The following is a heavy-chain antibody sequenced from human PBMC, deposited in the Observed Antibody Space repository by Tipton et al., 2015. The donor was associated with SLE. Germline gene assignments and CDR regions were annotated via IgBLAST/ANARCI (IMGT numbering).Heavy chain of an antibody. J-gene: IGHJ5*02. CDR2: INPNSGGT. D-gene: IGHD1-26*01. CDR1: GYTFTGYY. CDR3: ARTAEYSGSYGGCFDP. V-gene: IGHV1-2*02. Sequence: QSGAEVKKPGASVKVSCKASGYTFTGYYMHWVRQAPGQGLEWMGWINPNSGGTNYAQKLQGRVTMTTDTSTSTAYMELRSLRSDDTAVYYCARTAEYSGSYGGCFDPWGQGTLVTVSS.